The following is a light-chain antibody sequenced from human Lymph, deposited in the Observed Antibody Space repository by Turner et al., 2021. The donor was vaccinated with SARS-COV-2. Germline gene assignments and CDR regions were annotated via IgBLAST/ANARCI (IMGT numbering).Light chain of an antibody. CDR2: WAS. J-gene: IGKJ2*01. CDR3: QQYYSTPYT. CDR1: QSVLYSSNNKDY. V-gene: IGKV4-1*01. Sequence: EIVMTQSPDSLAVSLGERATINCKSSQSVLYSSNNKDYLAWYQQKPGQPPKLLIYWASTRESGVPDRFSGSGSGTDFTLTISSLQDEDVAVYYCQQYYSTPYTFGQGTKLEIK.